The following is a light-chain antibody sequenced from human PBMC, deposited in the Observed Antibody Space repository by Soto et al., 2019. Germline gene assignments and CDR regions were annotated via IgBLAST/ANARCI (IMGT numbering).Light chain of an antibody. CDR2: DNY. V-gene: IGLV1-40*01. Sequence: QAVVTQPPSVSGAPGQRVTISCTGSSSNIGAGYDVHWYQQLPGTAPKLLIYDNYNRPSGVPDRFSGSKSGTSASLAIAGLQAEDEADYYCQSYDSRLSGSVFGGGTKVTVL. CDR1: SSNIGAGYD. J-gene: IGLJ3*02. CDR3: QSYDSRLSGSV.